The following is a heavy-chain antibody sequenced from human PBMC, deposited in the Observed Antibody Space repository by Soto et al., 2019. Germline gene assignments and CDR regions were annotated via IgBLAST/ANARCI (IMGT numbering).Heavy chain of an antibody. CDR3: ARATYNSASGFRFLDV. V-gene: IGHV3-11*06. Sequence: QVQLVESGEGLVKPGGSLRLSCAASGFTFSDYYMTWIRQAPGKGLEWISFISSSSSYTSYADSVKGRFTISRDNARNSVFLQINSLRAEDTAIYYCARATYNSASGFRFLDVWGQGTTVTVSS. D-gene: IGHD1-20*01. CDR1: GFTFSDYY. CDR2: ISSSSSYT. J-gene: IGHJ6*02.